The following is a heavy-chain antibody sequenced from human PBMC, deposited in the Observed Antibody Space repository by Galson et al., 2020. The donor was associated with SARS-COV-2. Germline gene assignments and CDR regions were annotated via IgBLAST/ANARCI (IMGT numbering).Heavy chain of an antibody. CDR2: ITHSGNT. CDR1: GPSLKHQY. J-gene: IGHJ6*03. CDR3: VRGAEERRIIVVVPYYYTYMDV. Sequence: SETLSPACAVYGPSLKHQYWTWIRHSPGNGLQWIGEITHSGNTNYDPSLQARVPMSVDTPKNQFSLRRSSVTAADTAVYYCVRGAEERRIIVVVPYYYTYMDVWGGGTAVTVSS. V-gene: IGHV4-34*01. D-gene: IGHD2-2*01.